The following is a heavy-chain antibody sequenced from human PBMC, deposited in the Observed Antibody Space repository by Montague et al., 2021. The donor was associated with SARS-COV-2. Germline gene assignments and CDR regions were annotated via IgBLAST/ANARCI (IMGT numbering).Heavy chain of an antibody. D-gene: IGHD6-19*01. Sequence: SETLSLTCTVSGGSINDHYRSWIRQSPGKGLEWIGYISSNGKTSYNPSLKSRVTLSADASRNEFPLNLTSVTAADTALYYCARLTTSGSIAWGQGTLVSVSS. V-gene: IGHV4-4*09. J-gene: IGHJ5*02. CDR1: GGSINDHY. CDR3: ARLTTSGSIA. CDR2: ISSNGKT.